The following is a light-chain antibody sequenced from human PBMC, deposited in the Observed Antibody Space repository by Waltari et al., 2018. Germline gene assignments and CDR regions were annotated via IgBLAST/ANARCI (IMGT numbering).Light chain of an antibody. J-gene: IGLJ2*01. CDR2: DVT. CDR3: SSYITSSTYMV. Sequence: QSALTQPASVSGSPGQSLTISCTETSSYVGDHNYVPWYQHHPDEAPKLIIYDVTNRPSGVSYRFSGSKSGNTASLTISGLQAEDEADYYCSSYITSSTYMVFGGGTKLTVL. CDR1: SSYVGDHNY. V-gene: IGLV2-14*03.